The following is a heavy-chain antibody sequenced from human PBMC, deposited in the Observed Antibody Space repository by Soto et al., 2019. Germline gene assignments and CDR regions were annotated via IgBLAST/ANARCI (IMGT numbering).Heavy chain of an antibody. CDR2: IYSGGST. J-gene: IGHJ4*02. V-gene: IGHV3-66*01. CDR3: ARDGYYYGSGTLQGGFDY. D-gene: IGHD3-10*01. CDR1: GFTVSSNY. Sequence: GGSLRLSCAASGFTVSSNYMSWVRQAPGKGLEWVSVIYSGGSTYYADSVKGRFTISRDNSKNTLYLQMNSLRAEDTAVYYCARDGYYYGSGTLQGGFDYWGQGTLVTVSS.